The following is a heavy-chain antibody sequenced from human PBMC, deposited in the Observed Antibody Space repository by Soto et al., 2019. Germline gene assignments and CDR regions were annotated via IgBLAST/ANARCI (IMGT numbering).Heavy chain of an antibody. Sequence: PSETLSLTCAVSGVSISSGGYSWSWIRQPPGKGLEWIGYVYYTGTTTYSPSLKSRVTISVDTSMNQISLKLSSVTAADTAFYYCARLGGYYQSLDTWGQGTLVTVS. J-gene: IGHJ5*02. V-gene: IGHV4-61*08. CDR3: ARLGGYYQSLDT. CDR2: VYYTGTT. D-gene: IGHD3-22*01. CDR1: GVSISSGGYS.